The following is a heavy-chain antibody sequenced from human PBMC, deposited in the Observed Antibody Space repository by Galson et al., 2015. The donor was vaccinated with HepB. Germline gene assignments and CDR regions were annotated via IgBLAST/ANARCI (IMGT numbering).Heavy chain of an antibody. Sequence: SLRLSCAASGFTFSSYAMHWVRQAPGKGLEWVAVISYDGSNKYYADSVKGRFTISRDNSKNTLYLQMNSLRAEDTAVYYCARDDTNRGNNWFDPWGQGTLVTVSS. D-gene: IGHD2-8*01. V-gene: IGHV3-30-3*01. CDR3: ARDDTNRGNNWFDP. CDR1: GFTFSSYA. CDR2: ISYDGSNK. J-gene: IGHJ5*02.